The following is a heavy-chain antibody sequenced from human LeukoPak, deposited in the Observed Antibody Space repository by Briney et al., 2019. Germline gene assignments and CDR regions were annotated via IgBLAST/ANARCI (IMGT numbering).Heavy chain of an antibody. Sequence: SETLSLTCAVYGGSFSGYYWSWIRQPPGKGLEWIGEINHSGSTNYNPSLKSRVTISVDTSKNQFSLQLNSVTPEDTAVYYCARFARGYWYFDLWGRGTLVTVSS. CDR2: INHSGST. V-gene: IGHV4-34*01. J-gene: IGHJ2*01. CDR3: ARFARGYWYFDL. CDR1: GGSFSGYY. D-gene: IGHD3-10*01.